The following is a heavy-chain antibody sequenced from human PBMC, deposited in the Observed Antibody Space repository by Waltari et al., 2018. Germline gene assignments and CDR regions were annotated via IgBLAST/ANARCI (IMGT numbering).Heavy chain of an antibody. CDR1: GYTFTGYY. CDR2: INPRGGGK. D-gene: IGHD2-15*01. CDR3: ARARYCSGGSCYWFDP. Sequence: QVQLVQSGAEVKKPGASVKVSCKASGYTFTGYYMHWVRQAPGQGLEWMGWINPRGGGKTYAQKFQGRVTMTREPSISTAYMELGRLRSDDTAVYYCARARYCSGGSCYWFDPWGQGTLVTVSS. V-gene: IGHV1-2*02. J-gene: IGHJ5*02.